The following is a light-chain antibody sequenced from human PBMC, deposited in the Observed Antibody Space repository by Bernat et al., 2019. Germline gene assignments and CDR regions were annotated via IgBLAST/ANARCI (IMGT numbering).Light chain of an antibody. Sequence: DIQMTQSPPSLSASVGDRVTITCRASQGITRYLVWFQQKPGKAPKSLIYAASSLESGVPSRFSGTGSGTDFTLTINSLQPEDFATYYCQQYNSYYTFGQGTKLEIK. CDR1: QGITRY. CDR3: QQYNSYYT. J-gene: IGKJ2*01. CDR2: AAS. V-gene: IGKV1-16*01.